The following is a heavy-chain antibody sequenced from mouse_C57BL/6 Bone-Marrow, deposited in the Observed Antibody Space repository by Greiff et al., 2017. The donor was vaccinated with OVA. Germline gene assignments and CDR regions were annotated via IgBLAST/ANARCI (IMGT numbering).Heavy chain of an antibody. CDR1: GFSLSTFGMG. V-gene: IGHV8-8*01. CDR2: IWWDDDK. CDR3: ARRANWDGYFDV. D-gene: IGHD4-1*01. J-gene: IGHJ1*03. Sequence: QVTLKVSGPGILQPSQTLSLTCSFSGFSLSTFGMGVGWIRQPSGKGLEWLAHIWWDDDKYYNPALKSRRTISKATSKNQVFLKIASVDTADTATYYCARRANWDGYFDVWGTGATVTVSS.